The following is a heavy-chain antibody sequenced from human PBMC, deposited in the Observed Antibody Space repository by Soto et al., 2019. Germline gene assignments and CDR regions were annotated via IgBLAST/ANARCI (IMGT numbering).Heavy chain of an antibody. J-gene: IGHJ5*02. D-gene: IGHD3-10*01. V-gene: IGHV2-5*02. CDR2: IYWGDDK. CDR3: AAHGSGTYYNPLYNWFDP. Sequence: SGPTLVNPTQTLTLTCTFSGFSLSTSGVGVGWIRQPPGKALEWLALIYWGDDKRYSPSLKGRLSITKDTSKNQVVLTMTNMDPEDTATYYCAAHGSGTYYNPLYNWFDPWGPGTLVTLSS. CDR1: GFSLSTSGVG.